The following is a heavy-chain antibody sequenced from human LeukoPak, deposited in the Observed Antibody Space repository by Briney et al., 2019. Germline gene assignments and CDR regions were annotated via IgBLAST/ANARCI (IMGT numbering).Heavy chain of an antibody. Sequence: GGSLRLSCAASGFTFSSYAMHWVRQAPGKGLEWVAVISYDGSNKYYADSVKGRFTISRDNSKNTLYLQMNSLRAEDTAVYYCAREVYYYDSSGFLGYWGQGTLVTVSS. CDR2: ISYDGSNK. D-gene: IGHD3-22*01. J-gene: IGHJ4*02. CDR3: AREVYYYDSSGFLGY. V-gene: IGHV3-30-3*01. CDR1: GFTFSSYA.